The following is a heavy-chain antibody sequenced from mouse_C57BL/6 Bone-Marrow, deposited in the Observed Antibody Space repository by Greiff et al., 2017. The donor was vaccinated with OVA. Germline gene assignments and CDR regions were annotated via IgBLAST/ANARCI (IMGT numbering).Heavy chain of an antibody. D-gene: IGHD1-1*01. CDR2: IFPGSGST. CDR3: ARTHPNYYYGSSYDYYAMDY. CDR1: GYTFTDYY. Sequence: VQRVESGPELVKPGASVKISCKASGYTFTDYYINWVKQRPGQGLEWIGWIFPGSGSTYYNEKFKGKATLTVDKSSSTAYMLLSSLTSEDSAVYFCARTHPNYYYGSSYDYYAMDYWGQGTSVTVSS. V-gene: IGHV1-75*01. J-gene: IGHJ4*01.